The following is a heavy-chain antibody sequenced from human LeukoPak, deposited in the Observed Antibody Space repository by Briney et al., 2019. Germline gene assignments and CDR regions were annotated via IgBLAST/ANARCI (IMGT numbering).Heavy chain of an antibody. J-gene: IGHJ4*02. Sequence: GASVKVSCKASGYIFTGYYMHWVRQAPGQGLEWMGWINPNSGDTNYAQKFQGRVTMTRDMSTSTAYMELSSLRSENTAVYYCAATTYYYDSSGPRDFDYWGQGTLVTVSS. D-gene: IGHD3-22*01. V-gene: IGHV1-2*02. CDR1: GYIFTGYY. CDR2: INPNSGDT. CDR3: AATTYYYDSSGPRDFDY.